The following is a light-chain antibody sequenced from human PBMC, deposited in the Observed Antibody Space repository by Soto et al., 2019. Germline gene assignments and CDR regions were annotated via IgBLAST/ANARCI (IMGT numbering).Light chain of an antibody. V-gene: IGKV3-15*01. J-gene: IGKJ3*01. CDR1: QSVGSN. CDR2: GAS. Sequence: AVCPEKGETPVVRASQSVGSNLAWYQQKPGQAPRLLINGASTRATGIPARFSGSESGTEFTLTVCRLLLKDFAVYYCQEHKNWASFGPGTKVDI. CDR3: QEHKNWAS.